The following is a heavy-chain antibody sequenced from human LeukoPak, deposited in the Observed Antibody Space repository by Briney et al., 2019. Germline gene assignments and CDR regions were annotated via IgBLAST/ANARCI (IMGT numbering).Heavy chain of an antibody. CDR3: AKRNSGYDYFDY. Sequence: GGSLRLSCAASGFTFSSYAMSWVRQAPGKGLEWVSAISGSGGSTYYADSVKGRFTISRDNSKNTLYLQMNSLSAEDTAVYYCAKRNSGYDYFDYWGQGTLVTVSS. J-gene: IGHJ4*02. D-gene: IGHD5-12*01. CDR1: GFTFSSYA. CDR2: ISGSGGST. V-gene: IGHV3-23*01.